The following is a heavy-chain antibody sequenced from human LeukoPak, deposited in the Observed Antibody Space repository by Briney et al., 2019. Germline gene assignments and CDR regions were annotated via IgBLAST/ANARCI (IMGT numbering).Heavy chain of an antibody. Sequence: GASVKVSCKASGYTFTSYYMHWVRQAPGQGLEWTGIINPSGGSTSYAQKFQGRVTMTRDTSTSTVYMELSSLRSEDTAVYYCATLVEALSFDYWGQGTLVTVSS. V-gene: IGHV1-46*01. J-gene: IGHJ4*02. CDR3: ATLVEALSFDY. CDR1: GYTFTSYY. CDR2: INPSGGST. D-gene: IGHD2-2*01.